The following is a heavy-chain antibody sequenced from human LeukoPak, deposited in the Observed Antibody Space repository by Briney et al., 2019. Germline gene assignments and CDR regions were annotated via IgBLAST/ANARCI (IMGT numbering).Heavy chain of an antibody. CDR3: ARDLRPHYYYYYGMDV. V-gene: IGHV1-69*04. D-gene: IGHD3-3*01. CDR2: IIPILGIA. Sequence: SVKVSCKASGGTFSSYAISWVRQAPGQGLEWMGRIIPILGIANYAQKFQGRVTTTADKSTSTAYMELSSLRSEDTAVYYCARDLRPHYYYYYGMDVWGQGTTVTVSS. J-gene: IGHJ6*02. CDR1: GGTFSSYA.